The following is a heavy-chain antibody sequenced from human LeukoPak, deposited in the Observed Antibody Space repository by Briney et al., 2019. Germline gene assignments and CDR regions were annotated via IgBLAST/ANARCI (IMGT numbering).Heavy chain of an antibody. J-gene: IGHJ4*02. V-gene: IGHV4-34*01. CDR2: INHSGST. D-gene: IGHD2/OR15-2a*01. Sequence: SETLSLTCAVYGGSFSGYYWSWIRQPPGKGLGWIGEINHSGSTNYNPSLKSRVTISVDTSKNQFSLKLSSVTAADTAVYYCARAASRKNIDYWGQGTLVTVSS. CDR3: ARAASRKNIDY. CDR1: GGSFSGYY.